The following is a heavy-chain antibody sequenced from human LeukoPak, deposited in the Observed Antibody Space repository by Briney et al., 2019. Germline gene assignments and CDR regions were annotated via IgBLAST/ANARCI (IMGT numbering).Heavy chain of an antibody. Sequence: SEALSLTCTFSGASINTYYWSWIRQPPGKGLEWIGNIYSSGYTDYNPSLNSRVTMSIDTSKQFSLKLRSVTAADTAVYYCAGIVPYDYGYIDPWGQGTLVTVSS. CDR2: IYSSGYT. CDR1: GASINTYY. D-gene: IGHD5-18*01. J-gene: IGHJ5*02. V-gene: IGHV4-59*01. CDR3: AGIVPYDYGYIDP.